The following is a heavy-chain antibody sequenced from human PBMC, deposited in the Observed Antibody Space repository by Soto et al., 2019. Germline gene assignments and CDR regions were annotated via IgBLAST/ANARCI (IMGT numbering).Heavy chain of an antibody. J-gene: IGHJ6*02. CDR3: AKGKAQITIFGVGIRDYYYYGMDV. CDR1: GGTFSSYA. V-gene: IGHV1-69*06. CDR2: IIPIFGTA. D-gene: IGHD3-3*01. Sequence: ASVKVSFKASGGTFSSYAISWLRQAPGQGLEWMGGIIPIFGTANYAQKFQGRVTITADKSTSTAYMELSSLRSEDTAVYYCAKGKAQITIFGVGIRDYYYYGMDVWGQGTTVTVSS.